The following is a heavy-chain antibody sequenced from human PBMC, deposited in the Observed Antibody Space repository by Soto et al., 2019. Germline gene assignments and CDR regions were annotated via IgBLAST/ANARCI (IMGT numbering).Heavy chain of an antibody. Sequence: QVQLVQSGAEVKKPGASVKVSCKASGYTFTSYGISWVRQAPGQGLEWMGWISAYNGNTNYAQKLQGRVTMTTDTSTSLAYMELMRLRSDDTDVYYCPKSRSSGWYPGYWGQGTLVTVYS. J-gene: IGHJ4*02. D-gene: IGHD6-19*01. CDR3: PKSRSSGWYPGY. CDR1: GYTFTSYG. V-gene: IGHV1-18*01. CDR2: ISAYNGNT.